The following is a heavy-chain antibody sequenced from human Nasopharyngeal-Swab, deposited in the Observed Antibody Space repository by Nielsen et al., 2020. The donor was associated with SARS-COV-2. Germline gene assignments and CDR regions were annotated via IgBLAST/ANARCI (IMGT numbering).Heavy chain of an antibody. CDR1: GFTFSTA. CDR3: AREYGTNWQHHFDY. J-gene: IGHJ4*02. D-gene: IGHD7-27*01. Sequence: GGSLRLSCAASGFTFSTAMSWVRPAPGKGLECVSGIGGSGVKIYYAESVKGRFTISRDNSKNTLYLQMNSLRAEDTAVYYCAREYGTNWQHHFDYWGQGSPVTVSS. CDR2: IGGSGVKI. V-gene: IGHV3-23*01.